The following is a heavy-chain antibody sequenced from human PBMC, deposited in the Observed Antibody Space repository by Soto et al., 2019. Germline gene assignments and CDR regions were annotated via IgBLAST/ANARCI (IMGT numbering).Heavy chain of an antibody. CDR2: LYTGGSA. J-gene: IGHJ4*02. CDR1: GFSVTDHY. V-gene: IGHV3-53*01. CDR3: ARSFNDWTTYFDY. D-gene: IGHD3-9*01. Sequence: GGSLRLSCAASGFSVTDHYMTWVRQTPGKGLEWVSVLYTGGSAYYGDSVKGRFTISRDSSTNTLYLQMNSLKVGDTAFYFCARSFNDWTTYFDYWSEGTLVTVSS.